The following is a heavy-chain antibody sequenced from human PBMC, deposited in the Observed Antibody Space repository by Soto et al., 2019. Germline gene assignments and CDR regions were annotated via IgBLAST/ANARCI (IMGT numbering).Heavy chain of an antibody. CDR2: IYPYDSET. V-gene: IGHV5-51*01. Sequence: GESLKISCKGSGYSFTHYWIGWVRQMPGKGLEWMELIYPYDSETRYSPSFQGQVTMSVDKSISTAYLQWSSLKASDTAMYYSGYGSGGSYYFDYWGQGTLVTVSS. J-gene: IGHJ4*02. D-gene: IGHD3-10*01. CDR3: GYGSGGSYYFDY. CDR1: GYSFTHYW.